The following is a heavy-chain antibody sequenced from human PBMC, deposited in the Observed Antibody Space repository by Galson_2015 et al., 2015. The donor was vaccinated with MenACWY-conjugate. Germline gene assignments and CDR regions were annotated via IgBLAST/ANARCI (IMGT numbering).Heavy chain of an antibody. V-gene: IGHV3-74*01. D-gene: IGHD1-26*01. CDR1: GFIFNTYW. CDR3: AKSRGASCYFGS. J-gene: IGHJ4*02. Sequence: SLRLSCAASGFIFNTYWMHWVRQAPGKGLVWVSRINPGGSSTTYADSVKDRFTISRDNAKNTLYLQMNSLRPEDTAVFYCAKSRGASCYFGSWGQGTLVTVSS. CDR2: INPGGSST.